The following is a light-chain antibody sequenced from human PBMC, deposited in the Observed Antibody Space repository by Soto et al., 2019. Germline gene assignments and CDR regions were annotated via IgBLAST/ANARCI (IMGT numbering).Light chain of an antibody. Sequence: ERVMTQSPATLSVSPGERATLSCWASQSVSSNLAWYQQKPGQAPRLLIYGASTRATGIPARFTGSGSGTEFTLTISSLQSEDSEVYYCQQYNNWPRITFGPGTKVDIK. CDR2: GAS. CDR1: QSVSSN. J-gene: IGKJ3*01. CDR3: QQYNNWPRIT. V-gene: IGKV3-15*01.